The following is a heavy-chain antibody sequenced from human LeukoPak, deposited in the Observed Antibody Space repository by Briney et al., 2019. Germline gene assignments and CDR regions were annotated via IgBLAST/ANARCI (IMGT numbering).Heavy chain of an antibody. CDR3: ARGLLGGPIDY. D-gene: IGHD7-27*01. CDR2: MNPNSGNT. V-gene: IGHV1-8*03. Sequence: ASVKVSCKXSAYTFTTYDINWVRQATGQGLEWMGWMNPNSGNTGYAQKFQGRVTITRNTSISTAYMELSSLRSEDTAVYYCARGLLGGPIDYWGQGTLVTVSS. J-gene: IGHJ4*02. CDR1: AYTFTTYD.